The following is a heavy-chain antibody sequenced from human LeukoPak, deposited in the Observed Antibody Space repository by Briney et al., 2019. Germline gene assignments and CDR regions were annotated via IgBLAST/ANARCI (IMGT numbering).Heavy chain of an antibody. D-gene: IGHD5-12*01. CDR2: TKDGGTTT. Sequence: GGSLRLSCAASGFTFSSYWIHWVRQVPGKGLVWVSRTKDGGTTTDYADSVKGRFTISGDDAKNTLYLQMNSLRAEDTAVYYCTTIRPGYWGQGTLVTVSP. CDR3: TTIRPGY. J-gene: IGHJ4*02. V-gene: IGHV3-74*01. CDR1: GFTFSSYW.